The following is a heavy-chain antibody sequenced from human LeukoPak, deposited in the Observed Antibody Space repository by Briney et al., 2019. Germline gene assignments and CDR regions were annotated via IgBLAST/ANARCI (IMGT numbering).Heavy chain of an antibody. V-gene: IGHV3-43*01. J-gene: IGHJ4*02. CDR3: ARSGRPYDSSGYYYYY. Sequence: PGGSLRLSCAASGFTFDDYTMHWVRQAPGKGLEWVSLISWDGGNTYYADSVKGRFTISRDNSKNTLYLQMNSLRAEDTAVYYCARSGRPYDSSGYYYYYWGQGTLVTVSS. D-gene: IGHD3-22*01. CDR2: ISWDGGNT. CDR1: GFTFDDYT.